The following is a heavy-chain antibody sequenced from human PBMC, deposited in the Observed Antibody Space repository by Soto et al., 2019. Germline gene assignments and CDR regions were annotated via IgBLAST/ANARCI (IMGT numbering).Heavy chain of an antibody. CDR2: IYYSGST. D-gene: IGHD2-15*01. V-gene: IGHV4-31*03. CDR1: GGSISSGGYY. J-gene: IGHJ4*02. CDR3: ERDRCSGGRCYTYYFDY. Sequence: PSETLSLTCTVSGGSISSGGYYWSWIRQHPGKGLEWIGYIYYSGSTYYNPSLKSRVTISVDTSKNQFSLKLSSVTAADTAVYYCERDRCSGGRCYTYYFDYGGQGTLVTVS.